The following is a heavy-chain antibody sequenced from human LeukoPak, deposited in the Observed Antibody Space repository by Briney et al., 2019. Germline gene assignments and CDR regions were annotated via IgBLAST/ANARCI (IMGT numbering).Heavy chain of an antibody. CDR3: ARDVNPYGDYDF. Sequence: GASVKVSCKASGYTFTGYYMHWVRQAPGQGLEWMGWINPNSGGTNYAQKFQGRVTMTRDTSITTAYMELNRLRSDDTAVYYCARDVNPYGDYDFWGQGTLVTVSS. CDR2: INPNSGGT. V-gene: IGHV1-2*02. CDR1: GYTFTGYY. J-gene: IGHJ4*02. D-gene: IGHD4-17*01.